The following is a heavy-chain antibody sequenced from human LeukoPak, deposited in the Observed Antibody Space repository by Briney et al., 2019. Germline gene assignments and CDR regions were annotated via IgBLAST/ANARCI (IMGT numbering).Heavy chain of an antibody. J-gene: IGHJ4*02. D-gene: IGHD4-11*01. CDR2: ININSGET. CDR3: ARDRDYSNTERGFDY. CDR1: VYTFTDNC. V-gene: IGHV1-2*02. Sequence: ASVTVSRKSSVYTFTDNCIHWVRHPPGPGMGWMGCININSGETNSAQKFPGRVTMTGDTPISTAYMELRRVTSDDTAVYYCARDRDYSNTERGFDYWGEGTLVTVSP.